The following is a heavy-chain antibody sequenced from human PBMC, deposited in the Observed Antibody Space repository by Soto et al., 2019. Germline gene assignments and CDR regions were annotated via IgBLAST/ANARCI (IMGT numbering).Heavy chain of an antibody. CDR1: GGSVSSGDYS. CDR3: AREKGYISGPKNFDS. D-gene: IGHD5-12*01. J-gene: IGHJ4*02. CDR2: IYDSGSS. Sequence: SETRSRTCTVSGGSVSSGDYSWIWIRQPPGKGLEWIGYIYDSGSSYYNPSLKSRVTMSVDTSKNQFSLKLRSVTAADTAMYYCAREKGYISGPKNFDSWGQGTLVTVS. V-gene: IGHV4-30-4*01.